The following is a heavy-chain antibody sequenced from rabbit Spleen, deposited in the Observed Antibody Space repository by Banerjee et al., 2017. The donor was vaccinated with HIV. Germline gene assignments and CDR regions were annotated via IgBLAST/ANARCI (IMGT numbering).Heavy chain of an antibody. CDR2: IAGSSSDFT. CDR3: ARDTGSSFSSYGMDL. D-gene: IGHD8-1*01. J-gene: IGHJ6*01. V-gene: IGHV1S45*01. Sequence: QERLVESGGGLVKPEGSLKLSCTASGFSFSNKAVMCWVRQAPGKGLEWIACIAGSSSDFTYSATWAKGRFTISKTSSTTVTLQMTSLTVADTATYFCARDTGSSFSSYGMDLWGQGTLVTVS. CDR1: GFSFSNKAV.